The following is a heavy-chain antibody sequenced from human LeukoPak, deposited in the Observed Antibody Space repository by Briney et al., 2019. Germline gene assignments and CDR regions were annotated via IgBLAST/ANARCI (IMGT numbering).Heavy chain of an antibody. V-gene: IGHV4-34*01. CDR1: GGSFSGYY. J-gene: IGHJ6*01. CDR2: INHSGST. Sequence: SETLSLTCAVYGGSFSGYYWSWIRQPPGKGLEWIGEINHSGSTNYNPSLKSRVTISVDTSKNQFSLKLSSVTAADTAVYYCARWGGLWSGYMDVWGQRDHGHRLL. D-gene: IGHD3-3*01. CDR3: ARWGGLWSGYMDV.